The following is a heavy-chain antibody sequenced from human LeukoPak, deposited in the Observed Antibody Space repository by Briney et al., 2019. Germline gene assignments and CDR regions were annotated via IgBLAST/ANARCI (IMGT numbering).Heavy chain of an antibody. CDR1: GFTFDDYT. CDR2: ISWDGGST. V-gene: IGHV3-43*01. J-gene: IGHJ4*02. CDR3: AKDLDYYDSSGYGPIGN. Sequence: GGSLRLSCAASGFTFDDYTMHWVRQAPGKGLEWVSLISWDGGSTYYADSVKGRFTISRDNSKYSLYLQMNSLRTEDTALYYCAKDLDYYDSSGYGPIGNWGQGTLVTVSS. D-gene: IGHD3-22*01.